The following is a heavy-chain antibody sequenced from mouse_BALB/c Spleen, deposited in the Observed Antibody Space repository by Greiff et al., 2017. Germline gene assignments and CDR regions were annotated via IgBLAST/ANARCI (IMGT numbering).Heavy chain of an antibody. CDR3: ARTLLGYGSSRYAMDY. D-gene: IGHD1-1*01. Sequence: LQQPGAELVKPGASVKMSCKASGYTFTSYNMHWVKQTPGQGLEWIGAIYPGNGDTSYNQKFKGKATLTADKSSSTAYMQLSSLTSEDSAVYYCARTLLGYGSSRYAMDYWGQGTSVTVSS. CDR2: IYPGNGDT. V-gene: IGHV1-12*01. CDR1: GYTFTSYN. J-gene: IGHJ4*01.